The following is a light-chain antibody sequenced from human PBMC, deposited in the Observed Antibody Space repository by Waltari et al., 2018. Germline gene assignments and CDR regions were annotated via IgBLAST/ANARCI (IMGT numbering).Light chain of an antibody. CDR1: QSLRVAY. J-gene: IGKJ2*01. Sequence: ETVSTQSPGTLSLPPGVRATLSCRASQSLRVAYLAWYQQKSGQAPRLLIYGAMYRASDIPDRFSGSGSGTDFTLTISRLEPEDFAVYYCQQYDTSPATFGQGTKLEIK. CDR3: QQYDTSPAT. CDR2: GAM. V-gene: IGKV3-20*01.